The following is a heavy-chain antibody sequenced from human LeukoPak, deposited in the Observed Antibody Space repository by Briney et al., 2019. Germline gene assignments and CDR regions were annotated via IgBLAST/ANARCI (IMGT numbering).Heavy chain of an antibody. Sequence: PSETLSLTCTVSGGSISSSSYYWGWIRQPPGKGLEWIGSIYYSGSTYYNPSLKSRVTISVDTSKNQFSLKLSSVTAADTAAYYCARRGETDYWGQGTLVTVSS. V-gene: IGHV4-39*01. J-gene: IGHJ4*02. CDR2: IYYSGST. CDR1: GGSISSSSYY. CDR3: ARRGETDY. D-gene: IGHD3-10*01.